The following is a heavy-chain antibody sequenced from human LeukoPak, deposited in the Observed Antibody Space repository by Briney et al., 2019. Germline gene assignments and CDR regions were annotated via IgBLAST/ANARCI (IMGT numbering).Heavy chain of an antibody. V-gene: IGHV3-30*02. J-gene: IGHJ4*02. CDR1: GFTFSSYG. Sequence: HPGGSLRLSCAASGFTFSSYGMHWVRQAPAKGLEWLAFIRYDETKTFYGDSVKGRFTISRDNSKNTLYLQMNSLRAEDTAVYYCVSRYCSGGSCYTFDYWGQGTLVTVSS. D-gene: IGHD2-15*01. CDR2: IRYDETKT. CDR3: VSRYCSGGSCYTFDY.